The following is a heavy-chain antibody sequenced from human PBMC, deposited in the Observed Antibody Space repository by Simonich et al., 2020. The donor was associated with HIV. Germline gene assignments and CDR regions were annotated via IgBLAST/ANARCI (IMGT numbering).Heavy chain of an antibody. CDR2: INHSGST. J-gene: IGHJ3*02. CDR1: SGHY. Sequence: QVQLQESGPGLVKPSETLSLTCTVNSGHYWGWIRQSPGEGLEWIGEINHSGSTTYNASLKSRFTISVDSSKNQFSLKLSSVTAADAAVYYCARGSNPKERDHDSFDIWGQGTMVTVSS. CDR3: ARGSNPKERDHDSFDI. D-gene: IGHD1-1*01. V-gene: IGHV4-34*01.